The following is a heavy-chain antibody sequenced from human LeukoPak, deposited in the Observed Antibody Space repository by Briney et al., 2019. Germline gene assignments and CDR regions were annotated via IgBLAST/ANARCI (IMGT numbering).Heavy chain of an antibody. CDR2: INAGNGNT. V-gene: IGHV1-3*01. CDR1: GYTFTSYA. D-gene: IGHD2-2*01. Sequence: GASVKVSCKASGYTFTSYAMHWVRQAPGQRLEWMGWINAGNGNTKYSQKFQGRVTITRDTSASTAYMELSSLRSEDTAVYYCARDSVDFDAFDIWGQGTMVTASS. J-gene: IGHJ3*02. CDR3: ARDSVDFDAFDI.